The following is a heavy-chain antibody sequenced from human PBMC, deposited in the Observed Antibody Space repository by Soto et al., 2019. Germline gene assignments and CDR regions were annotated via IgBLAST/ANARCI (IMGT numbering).Heavy chain of an antibody. Sequence: EVQLLESGGGLVQPGGSLRLSWAVSGFTFSSYAMTWVRQAPAQGLEWVSGISGSGGGTFYADSVKGRFTISRDSYKNTLYLQMDSLRAEDTAVYYCAKKTDSSSPWGALDIWGQGTMVSVSS. D-gene: IGHD6-6*01. CDR3: AKKTDSSSPWGALDI. V-gene: IGHV3-23*01. CDR2: ISGSGGGT. CDR1: GFTFSSYA. J-gene: IGHJ3*02.